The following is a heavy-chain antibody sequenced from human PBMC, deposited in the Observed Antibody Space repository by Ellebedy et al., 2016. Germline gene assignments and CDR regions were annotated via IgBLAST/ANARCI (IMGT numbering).Heavy chain of an antibody. CDR2: IYTSGST. Sequence: SETLSLTXTVSGASVSSGSYYWNWIRQPPGKRMEWIGRIYTSGSTNYNPSLKSRVTMSVDTSKNQFSLKLSSVTAADTAVYYCARRTHYYYGMDVWGQGTTVTVSS. CDR1: GASVSSGSYY. D-gene: IGHD3/OR15-3a*01. V-gene: IGHV4-61*01. CDR3: ARRTHYYYGMDV. J-gene: IGHJ6*02.